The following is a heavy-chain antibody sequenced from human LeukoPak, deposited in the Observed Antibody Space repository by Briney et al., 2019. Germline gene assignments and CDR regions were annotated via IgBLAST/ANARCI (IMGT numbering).Heavy chain of an antibody. D-gene: IGHD4-17*01. CDR3: ARTNYGDYRNWFDP. CDR1: GFSLSTGGMR. CDR2: IDWDDDK. J-gene: IGHJ5*02. V-gene: IGHV2-70*17. Sequence: RESGPTLVNPTQTLTLTCTFSGFSLSTGGMRVSWIRQPPGKALEWLARIDWDDDKFHSTSLKSRLTISKDTSKNQVVLTMTNMDPVDTATYYCARTNYGDYRNWFDPWGQGTLVTVSS.